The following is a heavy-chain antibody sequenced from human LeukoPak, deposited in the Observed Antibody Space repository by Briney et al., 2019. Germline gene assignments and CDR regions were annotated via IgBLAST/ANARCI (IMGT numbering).Heavy chain of an antibody. CDR3: ARVCQIRYFDWLSISYYYYYYMDV. V-gene: IGHV1-2*02. CDR1: GYTFTGYY. Sequence: ASVKVSCKASGYTFTGYYMHWVRQAPGQGLEWMGWINPNSGGTNYAQKFQGSVTMTRNTSISTAYMELSSLRSEDTAVYYCARVCQIRYFDWLSISYYYYYYMDVWGKGTTVTISS. D-gene: IGHD3-9*01. CDR2: INPNSGGT. J-gene: IGHJ6*03.